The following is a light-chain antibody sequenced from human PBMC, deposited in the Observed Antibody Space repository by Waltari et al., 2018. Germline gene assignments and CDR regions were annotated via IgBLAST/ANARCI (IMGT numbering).Light chain of an antibody. CDR1: SGSIASNY. V-gene: IGLV6-57*04. Sequence: NFMLTQPHSVSESPGRTITISCTRSSGSIASNYVQWYQQRPGSAPTTVIYEDNQRPPGGPDRFSGSIDSSSNSASLTISGLKTEDEADYYCQSSDSSLVVFGGGTKLTVL. CDR2: EDN. CDR3: QSSDSSLVV. J-gene: IGLJ2*01.